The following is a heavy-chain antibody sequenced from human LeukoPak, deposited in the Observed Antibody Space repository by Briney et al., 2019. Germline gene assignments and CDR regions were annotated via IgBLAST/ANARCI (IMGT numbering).Heavy chain of an antibody. Sequence: PSETLSLTCTVSGGSISSYYWSWIRQPAGKGLEWIGRIYTSGSTNYNPSLKSRVTMSVDTSKNQFSLKLSSVTAADTAVYYCARAILDTAMVITTNWFDPWGQGTLVTVSS. J-gene: IGHJ5*02. CDR1: GGSISSYY. CDR2: IYTSGST. V-gene: IGHV4-4*07. CDR3: ARAILDTAMVITTNWFDP. D-gene: IGHD5-18*01.